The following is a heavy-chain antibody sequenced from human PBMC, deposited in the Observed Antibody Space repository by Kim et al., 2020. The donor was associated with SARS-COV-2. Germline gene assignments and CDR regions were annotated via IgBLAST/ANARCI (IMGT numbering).Heavy chain of an antibody. D-gene: IGHD3-9*01. V-gene: IGHV3-23*01. CDR1: GFTFSSYA. CDR3: AKRGYYDILTGFNWFDP. Sequence: GGSLRLSCAASGFTFSSYAMSWVRQAPGKGLEWVSAISGSGGSTYYADSVKGRFTISRDNSKNTLYLQMNSLRAEDTAVYYCAKRGYYDILTGFNWFDPWGQGTLVTVSS. CDR2: ISGSGGST. J-gene: IGHJ5*02.